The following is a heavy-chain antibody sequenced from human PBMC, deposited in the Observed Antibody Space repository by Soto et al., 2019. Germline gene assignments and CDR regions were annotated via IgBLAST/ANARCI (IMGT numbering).Heavy chain of an antibody. Sequence: SETLSLTCAVYCGSFSGYYWSWIRQPPGKGLEWIGEINHSGSTNYNPSLKSRVTISVDTSKNQFSLKLSSVTAADTAVYYCARGYSSSWYNWFDPWGQGTLVTVSS. CDR2: INHSGST. D-gene: IGHD6-13*01. J-gene: IGHJ5*02. CDR1: CGSFSGYY. CDR3: ARGYSSSWYNWFDP. V-gene: IGHV4-34*01.